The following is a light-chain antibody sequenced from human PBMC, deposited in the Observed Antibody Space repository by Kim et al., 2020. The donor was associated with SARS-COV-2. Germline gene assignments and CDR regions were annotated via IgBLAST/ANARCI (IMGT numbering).Light chain of an antibody. CDR3: QQGVSIPRT. CDR1: QGISNW. CDR2: AAS. V-gene: IGKV1-12*01. Sequence: QSPSSVAASIGDRVTMTCRASQGISNWLAWYQHKPGEAPKLLIYAASGLNTGVPSRFSGSGSGTDFTRTISSLQPEDFATYYCQQGVSIPRTFGGGTKL. J-gene: IGKJ4*01.